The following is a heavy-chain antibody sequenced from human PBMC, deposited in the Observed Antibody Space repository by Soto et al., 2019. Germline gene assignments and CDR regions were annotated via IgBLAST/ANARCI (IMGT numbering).Heavy chain of an antibody. CDR2: IRGSGGST. D-gene: IGHD6-6*01. V-gene: IGHV3-23*01. CDR1: GFSFSNYA. Sequence: EVQLLESGGGLVQPGGSLILSCAASGFSFSNYAMDWVRQAPGKGLEWGSTIRGSGGSTFYADSVKGRFTISRDNFKDTLYLQMISLRAEEAAVYYCAKSDTRSSSGFGMDVWGQGTTVTVSS. CDR3: AKSDTRSSSGFGMDV. J-gene: IGHJ6*02.